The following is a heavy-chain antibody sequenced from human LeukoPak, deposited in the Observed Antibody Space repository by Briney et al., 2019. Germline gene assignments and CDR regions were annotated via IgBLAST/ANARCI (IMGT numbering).Heavy chain of an antibody. Sequence: SETLSLTCTVSGGSISSSSYYWGWIRPPPGKGLEWIGSIYYSGSTYYNPSLKSRVTISVDTSKNQFSLKLSSVTAADTAVYYCAREKLGFDYWGQGTLVTVSS. J-gene: IGHJ4*02. CDR2: IYYSGST. CDR1: GGSISSSSYY. V-gene: IGHV4-39*02. D-gene: IGHD7-27*01. CDR3: AREKLGFDY.